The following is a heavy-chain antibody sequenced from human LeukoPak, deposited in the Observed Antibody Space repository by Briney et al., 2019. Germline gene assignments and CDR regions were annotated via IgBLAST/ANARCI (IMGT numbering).Heavy chain of an antibody. D-gene: IGHD5-12*01. CDR1: GGSFSVYY. CDR3: ATGGYTGYDLPY. V-gene: IGHV4-34*01. J-gene: IGHJ4*02. CDR2: INHSGST. Sequence: SETLSLTCAVYGGSFSVYYWSWIRQPPGKGLEWIGEINHSGSTNYNPSLKSRVTISVDTSKNQFSLKLSSVTAADTAVYYCATGGYTGYDLPYWGQGTLVTVSS.